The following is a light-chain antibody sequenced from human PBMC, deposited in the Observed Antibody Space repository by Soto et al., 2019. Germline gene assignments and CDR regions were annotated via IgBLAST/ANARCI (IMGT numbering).Light chain of an antibody. J-gene: IGKJ2*01. CDR3: QHYVTSPYT. CDR2: DAS. Sequence: EIVLTQSPATLSLSPGEGATLSCGASQSVSSSYIAWYQQKPGLAPRLLIYDASSRATGIPDRFSGSGSGTDFTLTISRLEPEDFAVYYCQHYVTSPYTFGQGTKLEIK. V-gene: IGKV3D-20*01. CDR1: QSVSSSY.